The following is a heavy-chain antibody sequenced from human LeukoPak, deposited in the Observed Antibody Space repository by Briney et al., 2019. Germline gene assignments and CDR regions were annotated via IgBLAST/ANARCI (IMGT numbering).Heavy chain of an antibody. CDR1: GGSISSGGYY. Sequence: SETLSLTCTVSGGSISSGGYYWSWIRQHPGKGLEWIGYIYYSGSTYYNPSLKSRVTISVDTSKNQFSLKLSSVTAADTAVYYCARDITMVRGVIEWFDPWGQGTLVTVSS. CDR2: IYYSGST. D-gene: IGHD3-10*01. V-gene: IGHV4-31*03. J-gene: IGHJ5*02. CDR3: ARDITMVRGVIEWFDP.